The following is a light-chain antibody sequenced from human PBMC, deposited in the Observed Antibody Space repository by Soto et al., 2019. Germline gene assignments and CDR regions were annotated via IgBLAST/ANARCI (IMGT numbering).Light chain of an antibody. Sequence: EIVMTQSPATLSVSPGERATLSCRASQSVSSNLAWYQQKPGQDPRLLIDGASIRATGSPARFSGRGPGTEFTLTISSLQSEDFAGYYCQQYNNWPPLTFGGGTKVEIK. CDR1: QSVSSN. V-gene: IGKV3D-15*01. CDR2: GAS. CDR3: QQYNNWPPLT. J-gene: IGKJ4*01.